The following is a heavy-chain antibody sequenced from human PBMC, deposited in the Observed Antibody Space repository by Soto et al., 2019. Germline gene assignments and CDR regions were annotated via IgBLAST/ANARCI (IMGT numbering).Heavy chain of an antibody. CDR1: GFTFSSYG. J-gene: IGHJ4*02. CDR3: AKDVYSSGWSDY. D-gene: IGHD6-19*01. V-gene: IGHV3-33*06. CDR2: IWYDGSNK. Sequence: GGSLRLSCAASGFTFSSYGMHWVRQAPGKGLEWVAVIWYDGSNKYYADSVKGRFTISRDNSKNTLYLQMNSLRAEDTAVYNCAKDVYSSGWSDYWGQGTLVTVSS.